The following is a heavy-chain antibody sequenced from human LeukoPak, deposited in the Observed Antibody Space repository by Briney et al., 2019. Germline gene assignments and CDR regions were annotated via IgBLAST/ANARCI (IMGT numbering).Heavy chain of an antibody. CDR3: ARPLSLGYCSGGSCYGRGAWFDR. J-gene: IGHJ5*02. CDR1: GGSISSSNW. Sequence: PADTLSLTCAVSGGSISSSNWWSWVRQPPGKGLEWIGQIYHSHRTNYNPSLKSRVTISVDKSKNQFSLKLRSVTAADTAVYYCARPLSLGYCSGGSCYGRGAWFDRWGQGTLVTVSS. CDR2: IYHSHRT. D-gene: IGHD2-15*01. V-gene: IGHV4-4*02.